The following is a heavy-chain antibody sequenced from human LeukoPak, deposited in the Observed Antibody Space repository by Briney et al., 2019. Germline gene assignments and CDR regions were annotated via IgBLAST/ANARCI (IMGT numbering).Heavy chain of an antibody. CDR3: ARGGRAVLLWFGGTLQDNWFDP. V-gene: IGHV1-8*01. D-gene: IGHD3-10*01. CDR1: GYTFTSYD. J-gene: IGHJ5*02. Sequence: ASVKVSCKASGYTFTSYDINWVRQATGQGLEWMGWMNPNNGNTGYAQKFQGRVTMTRNTSISTAYMELSSLRSEDTAVYYCARGGRAVLLWFGGTLQDNWFDPWGQGTLVTVSS. CDR2: MNPNNGNT.